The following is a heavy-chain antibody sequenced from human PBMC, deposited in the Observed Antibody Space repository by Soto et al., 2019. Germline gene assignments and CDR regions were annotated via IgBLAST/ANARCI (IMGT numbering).Heavy chain of an antibody. D-gene: IGHD3-10*01. J-gene: IGHJ4*02. V-gene: IGHV3-11*05. CDR1: GFSFGDSY. CDR3: AKTRVADSGYYFDH. Sequence: QVQLVESGGGLVKPGGSLRLSCAASGFSFGDSYRSWIRQSAGKGLEWLSYISGGSSYTKYAESVKGRFTISRDNARRSLFLQVNGLRADDTAIYYCAKTRVADSGYYFDHWGQGTMVTVSS. CDR2: ISGGSSYT.